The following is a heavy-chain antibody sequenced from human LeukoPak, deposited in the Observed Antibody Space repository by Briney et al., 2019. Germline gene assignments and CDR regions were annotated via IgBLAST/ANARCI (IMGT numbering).Heavy chain of an antibody. Sequence: PSETLSLTCTVSGGSISGCDCYWGWIRQPPGKGLEWIGEINHSGSTNYNPSLKSRVTISVDTSKNQFSLKLSSVTAADTAVYYCARGGTYYDYVWGSYRHGDYFDYWGQGTLVTVSS. CDR3: ARGGTYYDYVWGSYRHGDYFDY. CDR1: GGSISGCDCY. V-gene: IGHV4-39*07. J-gene: IGHJ4*02. D-gene: IGHD3-16*02. CDR2: INHSGST.